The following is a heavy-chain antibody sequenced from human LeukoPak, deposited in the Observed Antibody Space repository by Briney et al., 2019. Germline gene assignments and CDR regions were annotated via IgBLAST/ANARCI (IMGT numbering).Heavy chain of an antibody. CDR3: ARAGGYRPAPADLDY. CDR1: GGSISSNY. J-gene: IGHJ4*02. V-gene: IGHV4-59*01. CDR2: LYSSGST. D-gene: IGHD6-13*01. Sequence: PSETLSLTCTVSGGSISSNYWSWIRQPPGKGLEWIGYLYSSGSTNYNPSLKSRVTISVDTSKNQFSLRLSSVTAADTAVYYCARAGGYRPAPADLDYWGQGTLVTVSS.